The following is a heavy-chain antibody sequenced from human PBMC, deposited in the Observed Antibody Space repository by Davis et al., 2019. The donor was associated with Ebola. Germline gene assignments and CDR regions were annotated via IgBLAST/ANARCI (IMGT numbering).Heavy chain of an antibody. J-gene: IGHJ4*02. D-gene: IGHD6-19*01. CDR1: GFTVSSNH. CDR2: IYDQTT. Sequence: GESLKISCAASGFTVSSNHMSWVRQAPGKGLEWVSVIYDQTTAYADSVRGRFIISRDKSNNTLYLDMNSLRVDDTAAYYCATTQWLREFDNWGQGTLVTVSS. V-gene: IGHV3-53*05. CDR3: ATTQWLREFDN.